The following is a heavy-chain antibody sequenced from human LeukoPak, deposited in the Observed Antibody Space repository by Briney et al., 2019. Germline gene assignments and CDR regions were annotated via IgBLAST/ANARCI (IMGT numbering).Heavy chain of an antibody. V-gene: IGHV4-4*07. Sequence: WETLSLTCTVPGGSIGSFYWSWIRQPAGKGLGWIGRIYTSGSTNYNPSLKSRVTMSVDTSKNQFSLKLSSVTAADTAVYYCARASRIAAAAPSRLNYYYYYYMDVWGKGTTVTVSS. CDR1: GGSIGSFY. CDR3: ARASRIAAAAPSRLNYYYYYYMDV. CDR2: IYTSGST. J-gene: IGHJ6*03. D-gene: IGHD6-13*01.